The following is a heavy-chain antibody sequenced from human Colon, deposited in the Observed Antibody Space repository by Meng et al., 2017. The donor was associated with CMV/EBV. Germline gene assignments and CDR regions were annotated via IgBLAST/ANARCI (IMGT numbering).Heavy chain of an antibody. Sequence: SETLSLTCTVSGGSISGYYWSWIRQPPGRGLEWIGNIYFSGSTNHNPSLKSRVTISVDTSKNQFSLKLTSVTAAYTAVYYCARSASWGNFDYWGQGTLVTVSS. V-gene: IGHV4-59*01. CDR2: IYFSGST. CDR3: ARSASWGNFDY. D-gene: IGHD7-27*01. J-gene: IGHJ4*02. CDR1: GGSISGYY.